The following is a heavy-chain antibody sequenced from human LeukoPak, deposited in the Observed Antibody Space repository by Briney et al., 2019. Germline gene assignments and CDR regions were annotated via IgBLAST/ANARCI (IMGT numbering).Heavy chain of an antibody. J-gene: IGHJ3*02. CDR3: ARDSSPDSATTYYDALDM. Sequence: GGSLRLSCAGSGFSFRRFWMTWVRQAPGRGVEGVANINGDGDGKRYADSVKDRFTISRDNARSLVFLQIHSLRDEDTALHYCARDSSPDSATTYYDALDMWGQGTMVTVSS. V-gene: IGHV3-7*01. D-gene: IGHD1-1*01. CDR2: INGDGDGK. CDR1: GFSFRRFW.